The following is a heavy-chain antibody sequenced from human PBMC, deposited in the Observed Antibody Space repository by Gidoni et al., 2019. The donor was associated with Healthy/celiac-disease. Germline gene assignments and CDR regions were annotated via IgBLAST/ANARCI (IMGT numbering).Heavy chain of an antibody. V-gene: IGHV3-66*01. J-gene: IGHJ6*02. CDR1: GFTVSSTY. CDR2: IYSGGST. CDR3: ARSPDEASVVVTAPPYYYYGMDV. Sequence: EVQLVESGGGLVQPGGSLRLSCAASGFTVSSTYMSCVRQAPGKGLEWVSVIYSGGSTYYADSVKGRFSISRDNSKNTLYLQMNSLRAEDTAVYYCARSPDEASVVVTAPPYYYYGMDVWGQGTTVTVSS. D-gene: IGHD2-21*02.